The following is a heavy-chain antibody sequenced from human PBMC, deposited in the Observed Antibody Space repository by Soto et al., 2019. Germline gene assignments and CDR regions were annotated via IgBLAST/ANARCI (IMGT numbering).Heavy chain of an antibody. Sequence: SETLSLTCTVSGGSISSYYWSWIRQPPGKGLEWIGYIYYSGSTNYNPSLKSRVTISVDTSKNQFSLKLSSVTAADTAVYYCARSLGYGDYYYWGQGTLVTVSS. V-gene: IGHV4-59*08. CDR1: GGSISSYY. J-gene: IGHJ4*02. D-gene: IGHD4-17*01. CDR3: ARSLGYGDYYY. CDR2: IYYSGST.